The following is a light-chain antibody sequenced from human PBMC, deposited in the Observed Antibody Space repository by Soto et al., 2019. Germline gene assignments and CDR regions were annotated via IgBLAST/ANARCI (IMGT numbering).Light chain of an antibody. CDR2: GIS. V-gene: IGKV3-20*01. Sequence: EIVMTQSPATLSLSPGEGATLSCRASQSVGKYLVWYQQKPGQAPRLLMYGISRRATGIPDRFSGSGSGTDFTLTITRLEPEDFAVYYCQQYVTSSPRTFGQGTKVDIK. CDR1: QSVGKY. CDR3: QQYVTSSPRT. J-gene: IGKJ1*01.